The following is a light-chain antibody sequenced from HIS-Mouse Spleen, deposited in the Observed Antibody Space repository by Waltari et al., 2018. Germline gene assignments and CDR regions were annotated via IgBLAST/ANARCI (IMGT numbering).Light chain of an antibody. Sequence: QSALTQPASVSGSPGQSLTISCPGTSSDVGGYNYVSCYQQHPGKAPKLMIYDVSNRPSGVSNRFSGSKSGNTASLTISGLQAEDEADYYCSSYTSSSFNVVFGGGTKLTVL. V-gene: IGLV2-14*03. CDR2: DVS. J-gene: IGLJ2*01. CDR1: SSDVGGYNY. CDR3: SSYTSSSFNVV.